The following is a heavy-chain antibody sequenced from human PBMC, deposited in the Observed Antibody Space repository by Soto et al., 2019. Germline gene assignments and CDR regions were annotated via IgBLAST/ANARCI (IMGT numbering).Heavy chain of an antibody. V-gene: IGHV3-15*01. J-gene: IGHJ3*02. CDR3: KTEIRYSGAGAGAFDI. CDR1: GFTFSNAW. D-gene: IGHD1-26*01. CDR2: IKSKTDGETT. Sequence: GGSLRLSCAASGFTFSNAWMSWVRQAPGKGLEWVGRIKSKTDGETTDYAAPVKGRFTISRDDSESTLFLQMNSLKTEDTAVYYCKTEIRYSGAGAGAFDIWGQGTMVTVSS.